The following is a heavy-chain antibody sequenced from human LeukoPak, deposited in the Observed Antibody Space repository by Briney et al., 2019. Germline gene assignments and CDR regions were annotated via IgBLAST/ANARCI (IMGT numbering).Heavy chain of an antibody. CDR1: GFTFSSYA. CDR3: ARSLWFGETVGVY. J-gene: IGHJ4*02. CDR2: INWNGGST. Sequence: GGSLRLSCAASGFTFSSYAMSWVRQAPGKGLEWVSGINWNGGSTGYADSVKGRFTISRDNAKNSLYLQMNSLRAEDTALYYCARSLWFGETVGVYWGQGTLVTVSS. V-gene: IGHV3-20*04. D-gene: IGHD3-10*01.